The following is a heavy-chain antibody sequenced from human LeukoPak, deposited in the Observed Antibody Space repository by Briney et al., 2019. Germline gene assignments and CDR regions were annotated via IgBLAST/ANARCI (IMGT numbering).Heavy chain of an antibody. CDR1: GFTFSSYG. CDR3: AKGGWWITDHFDY. V-gene: IGHV3-30*18. D-gene: IGHD1-20*01. CDR2: ISYDGSNK. J-gene: IGHJ4*02. Sequence: PGRSLRLSCAASGFTFSSYGMHWVRQAPGKGLEWVAVISYDGSNKYYADSVKGRFTISRDNSKNTLYLQMNSLRAEDTAVYYCAKGGWWITDHFDYWGQGTLVTVSS.